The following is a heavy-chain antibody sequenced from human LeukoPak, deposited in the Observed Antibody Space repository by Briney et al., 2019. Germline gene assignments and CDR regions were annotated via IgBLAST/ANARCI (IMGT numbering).Heavy chain of an antibody. CDR1: GFTFSSYS. CDR2: IKQDGSGK. V-gene: IGHV3-7*01. CDR3: ARGGLRIAAAV. D-gene: IGHD6-13*01. Sequence: GGSLRLSCAASGFTFSSYSMNWVRQAPGKGLEWVANIKQDGSGKYYVDSVKGRFTISRDNAKNSLYLQMNSLRAEDTAVYYCARGGLRIAAAVWGQGTLVTVSS. J-gene: IGHJ4*02.